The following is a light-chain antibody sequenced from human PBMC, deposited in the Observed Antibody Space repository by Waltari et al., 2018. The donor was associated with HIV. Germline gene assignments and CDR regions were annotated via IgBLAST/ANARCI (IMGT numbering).Light chain of an antibody. J-gene: IGLJ3*02. CDR1: SSDAGGYNH. Sequence: QSALTQPASVSGSPGQSITISCTGTSSDAGGYNHVSWYQRHPGKAPKLIIYDVSNRPSGVSNRFSGSKSGNRASLTISGLQAEDEADYYCSSYTSSSTRVFGGGTTVTVL. CDR3: SSYTSSSTRV. CDR2: DVS. V-gene: IGLV2-14*03.